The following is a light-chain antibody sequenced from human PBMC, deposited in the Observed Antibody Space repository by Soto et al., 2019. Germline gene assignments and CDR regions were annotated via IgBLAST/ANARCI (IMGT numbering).Light chain of an antibody. CDR1: QSVSSN. V-gene: IGKV3-15*01. CDR3: QQYNNWPIT. Sequence: EMVKSXYLATLCVTQSERATLPCRASQSVSSNLAWYQQKPGQAPRLLIYGASTRATGIAARFSGSGSGTEFTLTISSLQSEDFAIYYCQQYNNWPITFGQGTRLEIK. CDR2: GAS. J-gene: IGKJ5*01.